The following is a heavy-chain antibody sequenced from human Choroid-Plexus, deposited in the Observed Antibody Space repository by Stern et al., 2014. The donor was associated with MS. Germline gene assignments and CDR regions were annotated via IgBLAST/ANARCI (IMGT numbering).Heavy chain of an antibody. Sequence: QVQLVESGGGVVQPGGSLRLSCAASGFTFKNHGMHWVRQAPGKVLEWMAVISYDGISKYYADSVKGRVAISRDDSKNTVYLQMNSLKVEDTAVYYCAKDGAAATRAYYLDHWGQGTLVTVSS. V-gene: IGHV3-30*18. CDR1: GFTFKNHG. CDR2: ISYDGISK. D-gene: IGHD6-13*01. J-gene: IGHJ4*02. CDR3: AKDGAAATRAYYLDH.